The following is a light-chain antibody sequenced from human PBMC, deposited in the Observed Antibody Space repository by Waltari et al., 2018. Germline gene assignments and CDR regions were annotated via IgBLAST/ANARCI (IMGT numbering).Light chain of an antibody. CDR1: SSDVGCYNL. CDR2: EVT. J-gene: IGLJ3*02. V-gene: IGLV2-23*02. CDR3: CSYAGSSTLV. Sequence: QSALTQPASVSGSPGQSITISGTGTSSDVGCYNLFSWYQQHPGKAPKRMVYEVTKRPSGVSNRFSGSKSGNSASLTISGLQAEDEADYYCCSYAGSSTLVFGGGTKVTVL.